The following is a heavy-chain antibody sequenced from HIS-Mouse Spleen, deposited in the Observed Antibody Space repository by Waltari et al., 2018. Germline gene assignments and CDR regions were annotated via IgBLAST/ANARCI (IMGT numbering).Heavy chain of an antibody. Sequence: QLQLQESGPGLVKPPETLSLTCTVSGGSISSSSYYWGWVRQPPGKGLEGIGSIYYSGSTYCNPDLKSRVTIAVDTSKNQFTLKLSSVTAADTAVYYCAREIPYSSSWYDWYFDLWGRCTLVTVSS. CDR2: IYYSGST. V-gene: IGHV4-39*07. CDR3: AREIPYSSSWYDWYFDL. CDR1: GGSISSSSYY. D-gene: IGHD6-13*01. J-gene: IGHJ2*01.